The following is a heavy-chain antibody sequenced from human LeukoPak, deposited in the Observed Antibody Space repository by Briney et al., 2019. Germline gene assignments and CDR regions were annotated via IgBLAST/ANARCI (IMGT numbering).Heavy chain of an antibody. CDR2: IYHSGST. CDR1: GYSISSGYY. V-gene: IGHV4-38-2*01. CDR3: AGAVFYGDYVVDYFDY. D-gene: IGHD4-17*01. Sequence: SETLSLTCAVSGYSISSGYYWGWIRQPPGKGLEWIGRIYHSGSTYYNPSLKSRVTISVDTSKNQFSLKLSSVTAADTAVYYCAGAVFYGDYVVDYFDYWGQGTLVTVSS. J-gene: IGHJ4*02.